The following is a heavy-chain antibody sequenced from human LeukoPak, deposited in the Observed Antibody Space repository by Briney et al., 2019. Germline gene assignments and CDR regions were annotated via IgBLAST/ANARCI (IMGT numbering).Heavy chain of an antibody. Sequence: SETLSLTCTVSGGSISSYYWSWIRQPPGKGLEWIGYIYHSGSTYYNPSLKSRVTISVDRSKNQFSLKLSSVTAADTAVYYCARRSGSYPRGYNWFDPWGQGTLVTVSS. CDR2: IYHSGST. V-gene: IGHV4-59*12. J-gene: IGHJ5*02. CDR3: ARRSGSYPRGYNWFDP. CDR1: GGSISSYY. D-gene: IGHD3-10*01.